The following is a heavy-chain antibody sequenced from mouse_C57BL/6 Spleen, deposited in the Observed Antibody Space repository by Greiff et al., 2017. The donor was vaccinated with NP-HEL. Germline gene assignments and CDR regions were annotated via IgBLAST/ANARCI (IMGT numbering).Heavy chain of an antibody. CDR2: INPYNGGT. Sequence: VQLQQSGPVLVKPGASVKMSCKASGYTFTDYYMNWVKQSHGKSLEWIGVINPYNGGTSYNQKFKGKATLTVDKSSSTAYMELNSLTSEDSAVYYCARYGSSLAWFAYWGQGTLVTVSA. J-gene: IGHJ3*01. CDR3: ARYGSSLAWFAY. V-gene: IGHV1-19*01. CDR1: GYTFTDYY. D-gene: IGHD1-1*01.